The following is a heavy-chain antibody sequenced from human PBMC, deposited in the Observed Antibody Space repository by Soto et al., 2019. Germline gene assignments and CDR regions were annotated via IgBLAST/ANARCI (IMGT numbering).Heavy chain of an antibody. CDR3: ARVIVVPSVTYGYFDL. Sequence: EVQLVESGGGLVQPGGSLRLSCAASGFTFSSYSMNWVRQAPGKGLEWVSYISSSSSTIYYADSVKGRFTISRDNAKNSLYQKMKSLSAGGRVGYYWARVIVVPSVTYGYFDLWGGGTLVIVPS. D-gene: IGHD2-2*01. V-gene: IGHV3-48*01. CDR2: ISSSSSTI. J-gene: IGHJ2*01. CDR1: GFTFSSYS.